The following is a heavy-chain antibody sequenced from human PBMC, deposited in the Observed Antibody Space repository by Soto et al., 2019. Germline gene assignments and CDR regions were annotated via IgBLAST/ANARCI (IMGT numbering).Heavy chain of an antibody. CDR3: AKDLHWYGMDV. V-gene: IGHV3-23*01. Sequence: EVQLLESGGGLVQPGGSLRLSCVASGFNFRGYYMAWVRQAPGKGPEWVSGTSPASDNTPSADSVKGRFTISRDNSKNTLFLKMDSLRAEDTAVYYCAKDLHWYGMDVWGQGTTVTVSS. D-gene: IGHD1-1*01. CDR2: TSPASDNT. CDR1: GFNFRGYY. J-gene: IGHJ6*02.